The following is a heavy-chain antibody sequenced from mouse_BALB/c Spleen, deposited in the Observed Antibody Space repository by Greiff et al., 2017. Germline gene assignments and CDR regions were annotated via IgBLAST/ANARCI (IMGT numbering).Heavy chain of an antibody. CDR1: GFTLSSYA. D-gene: IGHD1-1*01. Sequence: EVKVEESGGGLVKPGGSLKLSCAASGFTLSSYAMSWVRQTPEKRLEGVASISSGGSTYYPDSVKGRFTISRDNARNIMYLKMSSLRSEDTAMYYCARGPSVVAKQSCFACGCLGTLVTVSA. V-gene: IGHV5-6-5*01. CDR2: ISSGGST. J-gene: IGHJ3*01. CDR3: ARGPSVVAKQSCFAC.